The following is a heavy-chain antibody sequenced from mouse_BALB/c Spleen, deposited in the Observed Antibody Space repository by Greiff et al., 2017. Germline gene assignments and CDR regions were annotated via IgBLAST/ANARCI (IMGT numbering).Heavy chain of an antibody. CDR1: GYTFTSYY. CDR3: TVYYDYEGGFAY. Sequence: QVQLQQSGAELVKPGASVKLSCKASGYTFTSYYMYWVKQRPGQGLEWIGEINPSNGGTNFNEKFKSKATLTVDKSSSTAYMQLSSLTSEDSAVYYCTVYYDYEGGFAYWGQGTLVTVSA. CDR2: INPSNGGT. D-gene: IGHD2-4*01. V-gene: IGHV1S16*01. J-gene: IGHJ3*01.